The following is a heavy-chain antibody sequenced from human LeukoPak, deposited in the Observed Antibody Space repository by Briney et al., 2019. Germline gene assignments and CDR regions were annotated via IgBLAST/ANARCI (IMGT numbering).Heavy chain of an antibody. D-gene: IGHD6-13*01. J-gene: IGHJ6*02. Sequence: ASVKVSCKASGYTFTGYYMHWVRQAPGQGLEWMGWINPNSGGTNYAQKFQGRVTMTRDTSISTAYMELSRLRSDDTAVYYCARGRFNDPYSSSWYIGSYYYYYGMDVWGQGTTVTVSS. CDR3: ARGRFNDPYSSSWYIGSYYYYYGMDV. V-gene: IGHV1-2*02. CDR1: GYTFTGYY. CDR2: INPNSGGT.